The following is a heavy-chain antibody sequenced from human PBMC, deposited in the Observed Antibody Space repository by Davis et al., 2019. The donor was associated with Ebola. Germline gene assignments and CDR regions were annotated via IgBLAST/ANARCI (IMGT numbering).Heavy chain of an antibody. CDR1: GYTFTSYG. D-gene: IGHD5-12*01. V-gene: IGHV1-18*01. CDR2: ISAYNGNT. CDR3: ARKLPERWLRYYYYYYSMDV. J-gene: IGHJ6*02. Sequence: ASVKVSCKASGYTFTSYGISWVRQAPGQGLEWMGWISAYNGNTNYAQKLQGRVTITRDTSASTAYMELSSLRSEDTAVYYCARKLPERWLRYYYYYYSMDVWGQGTTVTVSS.